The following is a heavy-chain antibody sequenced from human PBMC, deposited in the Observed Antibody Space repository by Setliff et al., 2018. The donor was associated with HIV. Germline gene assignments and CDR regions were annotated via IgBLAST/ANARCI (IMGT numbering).Heavy chain of an antibody. Sequence: TCVASGFIFTDYWLSWVRQAPGKGPEWVANIKQDGSETYYVDSVKGRFTISRDNAKDSVYLQMNGLGAEDTAVYYCASTRFGGPTEPAGGRIDFDSWGQGTLVTVSS. CDR3: ASTRFGGPTEPAGGRIDFDS. D-gene: IGHD2-15*01. CDR2: IKQDGSET. V-gene: IGHV3-7*05. CDR1: GFIFTDYW. J-gene: IGHJ4*02.